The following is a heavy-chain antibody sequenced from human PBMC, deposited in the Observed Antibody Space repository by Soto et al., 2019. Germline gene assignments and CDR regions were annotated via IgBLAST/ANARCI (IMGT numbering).Heavy chain of an antibody. CDR3: TTTALIVYYYYYGMDV. J-gene: IGHJ6*02. Sequence: EVQLVESGGGLVQPGGSLKLSCAASGFTFSGSAMHWVRQASGKGLEWVGRIRSKANSYATAYAASVRGRFTISRDDSNNTANLQMNSLKTKETAVYYCTTTALIVYYYYYGMDVWGQGTTVTVSS. CDR1: GFTFSGSA. CDR2: IRSKANSYAT. V-gene: IGHV3-73*02. D-gene: IGHD3-22*01.